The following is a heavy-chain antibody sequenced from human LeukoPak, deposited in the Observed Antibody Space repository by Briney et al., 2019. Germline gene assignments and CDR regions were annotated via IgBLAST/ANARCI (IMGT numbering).Heavy chain of an antibody. Sequence: GGSLRLSCAASGFTFNNYNMNWVRQAPGKGLEWVSSISSSSSYIYYADSVKGRFTISRDNAKNSLYLQVNSLRAEDTAVYYCARSGYKYGADAVDIWGQGTMVTVSS. D-gene: IGHD5-18*01. CDR3: ARSGYKYGADAVDI. V-gene: IGHV3-21*01. CDR2: ISSSSSYI. J-gene: IGHJ3*02. CDR1: GFTFNNYN.